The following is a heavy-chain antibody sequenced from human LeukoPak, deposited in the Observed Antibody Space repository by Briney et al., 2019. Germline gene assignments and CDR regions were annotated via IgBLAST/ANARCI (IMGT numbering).Heavy chain of an antibody. CDR2: ISAYNGNT. CDR3: ARARVVAPLGV. V-gene: IGHV1-18*01. D-gene: IGHD3-22*01. CDR1: GYTFTSYG. J-gene: IGHJ6*04. Sequence: ASVKVSCKASGYTFTSYGISCVRQAPGQGLEWMGWISAYNGNTNYAQKLQGRVTMTTDTSTSTADMELRSLRSDDTAVYYCARARVVAPLGVWGKGTTVTVSS.